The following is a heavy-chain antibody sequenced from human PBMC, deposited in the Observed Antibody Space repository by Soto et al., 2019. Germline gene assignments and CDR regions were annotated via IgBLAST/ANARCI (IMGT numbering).Heavy chain of an antibody. D-gene: IGHD1-26*01. Sequence: QLQLQESGPGLVKPSETLSLTCTVSGGSISSSSYYRGWIRQPPGKGLEWIGTIYYSGSTYYNPSLKSRVTISVDTSKNQFSLKLSSVTAADTAVYYCARQGSGSYNAFDIWGQGTVVTVSS. CDR2: IYYSGST. CDR3: ARQGSGSYNAFDI. CDR1: GGSISSSSYY. J-gene: IGHJ3*02. V-gene: IGHV4-39*01.